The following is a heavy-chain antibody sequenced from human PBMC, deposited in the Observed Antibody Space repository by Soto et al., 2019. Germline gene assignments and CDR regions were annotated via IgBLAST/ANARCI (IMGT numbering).Heavy chain of an antibody. V-gene: IGHV3-9*01. J-gene: IGHJ6*02. CDR3: AKELLGRITIFGVVPGGMDV. CDR1: GFTFDDYA. Sequence: EVQLVESGGGLVQPGRSLRLSCAASGFTFDDYAMHWVRQAPGKGLEWVSGISWNSGSIGYADSVKGRFTISRDNAKNSLYLQMNSLRAEDTALYYCAKELLGRITIFGVVPGGMDVWGQGTTVTVSS. CDR2: ISWNSGSI. D-gene: IGHD3-3*01.